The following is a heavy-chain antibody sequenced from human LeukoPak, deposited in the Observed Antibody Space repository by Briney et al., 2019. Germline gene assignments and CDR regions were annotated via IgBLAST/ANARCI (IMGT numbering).Heavy chain of an antibody. J-gene: IGHJ4*02. D-gene: IGHD3-22*01. CDR1: KFTFSTYD. V-gene: IGHV3-30-3*01. Sequence: GGSLRLSSAASKFTFSTYDMHWVRQAPGKGLEWVAVISHDRTNKYYADSVKGRFTISRDNSKNTLYLQMNSLRTEDTAVYYCARHRGPSLHSSGYFDYWGQGTLVTVSS. CDR3: ARHRGPSLHSSGYFDY. CDR2: ISHDRTNK.